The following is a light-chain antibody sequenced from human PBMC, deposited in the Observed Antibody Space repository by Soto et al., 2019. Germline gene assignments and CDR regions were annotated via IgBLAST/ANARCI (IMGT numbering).Light chain of an antibody. CDR2: AAS. V-gene: IGKV1-39*01. J-gene: IGKJ1*01. Sequence: DIQMTQSPSSLSASMGDRVTITCRASQSINTFLNWYQQQPGRAPMLLIYAASTLQSGVPSRFSGSGSGRDFTLTISSLQPEDFVIYYCQQTYSIPWTFGPGTKVDIK. CDR1: QSINTF. CDR3: QQTYSIPWT.